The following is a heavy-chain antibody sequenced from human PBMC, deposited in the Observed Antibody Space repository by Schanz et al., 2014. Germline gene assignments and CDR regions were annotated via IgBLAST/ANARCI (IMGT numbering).Heavy chain of an antibody. CDR3: ARGPDSTSADVTRGRRRYYFDY. CDR2: IYHSGST. Sequence: QVQLQESGPGLVKPSGTLSLTCAVSGGSISSSNWWSWVRQPPGKGLEWIGEIYHSGSTNYKPSLKSRVTIPANRSKNQFSLKLRSVTAADTAVYYCARGPDSTSADVTRGRRRYYFDYWGQGTLVTVSS. D-gene: IGHD6-13*01. CDR1: GGSISSSNW. V-gene: IGHV4-4*02. J-gene: IGHJ4*02.